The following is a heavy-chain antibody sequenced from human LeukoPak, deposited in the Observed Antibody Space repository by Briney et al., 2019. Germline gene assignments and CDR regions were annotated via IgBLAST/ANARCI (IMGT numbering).Heavy chain of an antibody. D-gene: IGHD3-22*01. J-gene: IGHJ5*01. V-gene: IGHV4-34*01. CDR2: INHSGST. CDR1: GGSFSGYY. CDR3: ARSHYYDSSGSHNNWFDP. Sequence: PSETLSLTCAVYGGSFSGYYWTYIRQPPGKGLEWIGEINHSGSTNYNPSLKSRVTIPVDTSKNQFSLKLSSVTAADTAVYYCARSHYYDSSGSHNNWFDPWGQGTLVTVSS.